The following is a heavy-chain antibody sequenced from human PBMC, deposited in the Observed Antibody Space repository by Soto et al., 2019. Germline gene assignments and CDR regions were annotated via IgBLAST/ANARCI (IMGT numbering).Heavy chain of an antibody. V-gene: IGHV1-69*02. CDR1: GVTFSSYT. Sequence: QVQLVQSGAEVRKPGSSVKVSCKASGVTFSSYTISWVRQAPGQGLEWMGRIIPVLGVANYAPKFQGRLTIIADEPTSTVYMDLSSLRSEDTATCGARCLINGDSDVSDFWGQGTFITVSS. CDR2: IIPVLGVA. J-gene: IGHJ3*01. CDR3: RCLINGDSDVSDF. D-gene: IGHD2-2*01.